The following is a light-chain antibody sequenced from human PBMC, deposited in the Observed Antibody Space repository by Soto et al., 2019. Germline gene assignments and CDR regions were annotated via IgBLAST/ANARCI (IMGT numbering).Light chain of an antibody. J-gene: IGKJ4*01. CDR1: QSVSSY. Sequence: EIVLTQSPATLSLSPGERATLSCRASQSVSSYLAWYQQKPGQAPRLLIYDASNRATGIPARFSGSGSGTDFTRTIRGREPVEFAVYYCQQRRDWPLTFGGGTKVEIK. V-gene: IGKV3-11*01. CDR3: QQRRDWPLT. CDR2: DAS.